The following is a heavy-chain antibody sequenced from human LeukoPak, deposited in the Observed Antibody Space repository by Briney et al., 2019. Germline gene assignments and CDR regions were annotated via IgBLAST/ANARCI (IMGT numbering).Heavy chain of an antibody. Sequence: PGGSLRLSCAASGFTFSSYEMNWVRQVPGKGLEWVSYISSSGSTIYYADSVKGRFTISRDNAKNSLYLQMNSLRAEDTAVYYCAREGVGNLGYYYGMDVWGQGTTVTVSS. CDR3: AREGVGNLGYYYGMDV. CDR2: ISSSGSTI. D-gene: IGHD4-23*01. J-gene: IGHJ6*02. CDR1: GFTFSSYE. V-gene: IGHV3-48*03.